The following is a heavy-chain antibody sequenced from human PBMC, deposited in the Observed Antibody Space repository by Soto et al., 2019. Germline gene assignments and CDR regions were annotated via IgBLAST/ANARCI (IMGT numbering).Heavy chain of an antibody. Sequence: GGSLRLSCAASGFTFSSYGMHWVRQAPGKGLEWVAVISYDGSNKYYADSVKGRFTISRDNSKNTLYLQMNSLRAEDTAVYYCAKDPSYYYDSSPPGGYWGQGTLVTVSS. CDR2: ISYDGSNK. CDR1: GFTFSSYG. V-gene: IGHV3-30*18. D-gene: IGHD3-22*01. J-gene: IGHJ4*02. CDR3: AKDPSYYYDSSPPGGY.